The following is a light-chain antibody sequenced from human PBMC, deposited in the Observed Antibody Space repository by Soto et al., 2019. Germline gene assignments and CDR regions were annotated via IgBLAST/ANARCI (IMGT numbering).Light chain of an antibody. CDR1: PSICSW. V-gene: IGKV1-5*01. CDR3: QQYSTYPLT. Sequence: GGRVSIACRASPSICSWLAWYQQKPGKAPQIRIYDASKLEPGVPSRLSGGGSGTEFTLTISSLQPDDFATYYCQQYSTYPLTFGGGTKVDIK. J-gene: IGKJ4*01. CDR2: DAS.